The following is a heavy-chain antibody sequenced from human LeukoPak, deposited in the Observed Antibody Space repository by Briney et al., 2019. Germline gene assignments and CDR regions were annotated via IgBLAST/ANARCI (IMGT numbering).Heavy chain of an antibody. V-gene: IGHV3-66*01. Sequence: GGSLRLSCAASDFTVSTNYMTWVRQAPGKGLEWVSIIYSGGSAFYADSVWGRFTISRDNSKKTLYLQMNRLRADDTAVYYCARVGDHYYGLDVWGQGTTVTVSS. CDR1: DFTVSTNY. J-gene: IGHJ6*02. D-gene: IGHD5-24*01. CDR3: ARVGDHYYGLDV. CDR2: IYSGGSA.